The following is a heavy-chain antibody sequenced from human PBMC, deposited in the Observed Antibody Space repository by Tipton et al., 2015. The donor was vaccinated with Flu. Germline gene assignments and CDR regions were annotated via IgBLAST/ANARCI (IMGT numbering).Heavy chain of an antibody. CDR2: IHTTGST. V-gene: IGHV4-61*09. CDR1: GDSISSGNYY. D-gene: IGHD3-10*01. Sequence: TLSLTCTVSGDSISSGNYYWNWIRQPAGKALQWIGHIHTTGSTNYNPSLRSRVTISLDRSKKQFSLKLNSMTAADTAVYYCARVPFGSGTYYKTGPFDVWGQGTMVTVSS. CDR3: ARVPFGSGTYYKTGPFDV. J-gene: IGHJ3*01.